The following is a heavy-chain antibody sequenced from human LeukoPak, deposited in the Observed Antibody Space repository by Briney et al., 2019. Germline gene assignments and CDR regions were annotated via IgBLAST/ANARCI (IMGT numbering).Heavy chain of an antibody. CDR3: VGEIRGSDSNFDY. D-gene: IGHD3-16*01. CDR2: ISYSGNT. J-gene: IGHJ4*02. Sequence: SETLSLTCTVSGGSISSSSYYWGWIRQPPGKGLEWIGSISYSGNTYYNPSPKSPVTISVNTSKNQFSRKLSSVTAADAAVYYCVGEIRGSDSNFDYWGQGTLVTVSS. CDR1: GGSISSSSYY. V-gene: IGHV4-39*01.